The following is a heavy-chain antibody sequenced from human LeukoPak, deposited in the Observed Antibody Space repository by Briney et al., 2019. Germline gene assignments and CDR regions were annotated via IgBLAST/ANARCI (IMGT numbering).Heavy chain of an antibody. D-gene: IGHD6-25*01. CDR3: ARGSSLAAAARGFDY. CDR2: IYSGGGA. Sequence: GGSLRLSCAASGFTVSTNYMGWVRQAPGKGLDWVSVIYSGGGAYYADSVKDRFTIFRDTSKNTLYLHMNSLRPEDTAVYYCARGSSLAAAARGFDYWGQGTLVTVSS. J-gene: IGHJ4*01. CDR1: GFTVSTNY. V-gene: IGHV3-66*02.